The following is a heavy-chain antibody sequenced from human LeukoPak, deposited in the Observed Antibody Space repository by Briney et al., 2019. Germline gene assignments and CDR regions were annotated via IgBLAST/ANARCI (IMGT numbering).Heavy chain of an antibody. J-gene: IGHJ4*02. CDR2: IWYDGSNK. Sequence: GGSLRLSCAASGFTFSSYGMHWVRQAPGKGLEWVAVIWYDGSNKYYAYSVKGRFTISRDNSKNTLYLQMNSLRAEDTAVYYCAKDRGRDGYNYFDYWGQGTLVTVSS. CDR3: AKDRGRDGYNYFDY. CDR1: GFTFSSYG. V-gene: IGHV3-33*06. D-gene: IGHD5-24*01.